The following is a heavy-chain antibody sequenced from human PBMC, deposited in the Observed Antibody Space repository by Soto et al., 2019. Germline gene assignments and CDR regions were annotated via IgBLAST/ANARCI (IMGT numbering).Heavy chain of an antibody. CDR3: ATYHDDEWESYRHRY. D-gene: IGHD3-16*02. J-gene: IGHJ4*02. CDR2: INQDGRDT. Sequence: GGSLRLSCAASGLAFRSFLMSWVRQAPGGGLEWVANINQDGRDTYYSDSVRDRFTISRDNAANSLFLHMNSLGAEDTAVYYCATYHDDEWESYRHRYWGQGTLVTGSS. V-gene: IGHV3-7*01. CDR1: GLAFRSFL.